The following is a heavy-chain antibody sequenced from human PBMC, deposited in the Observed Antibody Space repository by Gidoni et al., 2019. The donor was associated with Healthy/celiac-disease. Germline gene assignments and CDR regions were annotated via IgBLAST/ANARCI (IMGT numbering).Heavy chain of an antibody. J-gene: IGHJ4*02. CDR1: VGSFRGYH. D-gene: IGHD2-15*01. CDR3: ASSTYCSGGSCHKDY. V-gene: IGHV4-34*01. Sequence: QLHLQQWGSGLLKLSETLSLTCAVYVGSFRGYHWSWIRQPPGKGLEWIGEINHSGSTNYNPSLKSRVTISVDTSKNQFSLKLSSVTAADTAVYYWASSTYCSGGSCHKDYWGQGTLVTVSS. CDR2: INHSGST.